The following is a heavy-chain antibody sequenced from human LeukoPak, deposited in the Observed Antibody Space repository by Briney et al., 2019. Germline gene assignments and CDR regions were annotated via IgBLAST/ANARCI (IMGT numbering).Heavy chain of an antibody. V-gene: IGHV3-9*01. J-gene: IGHJ3*02. CDR1: GFTFDDYA. Sequence: PGGSLRLSCAASGFTFDDYAMYWVRQAPGKGLEWVSGISWNSGSIGYADSVKGRFTTSRDNAKNCMYLQMNSLRAEDTALYYCAKEFLAYDAFDIWGQGTMVTASS. CDR3: AKEFLAYDAFDI. CDR2: ISWNSGSI.